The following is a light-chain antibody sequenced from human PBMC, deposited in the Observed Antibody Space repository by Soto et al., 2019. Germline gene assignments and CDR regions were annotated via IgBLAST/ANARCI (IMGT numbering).Light chain of an antibody. Sequence: QSVLAQPASVSGSFGQSITISCSGPNTDLGVYGYVSWYQHHPGKAPQLLIYDVNIRPSGISDRFSGSKSGDTASLTISGLLPEDEAPYFCFSKISGFIYAFGTGTKLTVL. CDR1: NTDLGVYGY. CDR2: DVN. CDR3: FSKISGFIYA. J-gene: IGLJ1*01. V-gene: IGLV2-14*01.